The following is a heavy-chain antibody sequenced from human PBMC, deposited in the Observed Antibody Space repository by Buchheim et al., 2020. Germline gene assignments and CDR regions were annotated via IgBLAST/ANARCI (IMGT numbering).Heavy chain of an antibody. CDR1: GYSFTNYW. CDR3: ARRVAGRKHYFGMDV. D-gene: IGHD6-19*01. V-gene: IGHV5-10-1*01. CDR2: IDPSDSYT. J-gene: IGHJ6*02. Sequence: EVQLVQSGAEVKKPGESLRISCKGSGYSFTNYWINWVRQMPGKGLEWMGTIDPSDSYTNYSPSFQGHFTISNDKSISTTYLQWSSLKASDTAMYYCARRVAGRKHYFGMDVWGQGTT.